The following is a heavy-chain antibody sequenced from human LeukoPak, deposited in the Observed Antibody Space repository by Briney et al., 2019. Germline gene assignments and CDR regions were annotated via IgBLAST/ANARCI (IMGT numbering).Heavy chain of an antibody. CDR1: GGTFSSYA. V-gene: IGHV1-69*13. Sequence: GASVKVSCKASGGTFSSYAISWVRQAPGQGLEWMGGIIPIFGTANYAQKFQGRVTITADESTSTAYMELSSLRSEDTAVYYCARASITIFGVATSEDAFDIWGQGTMVTVSS. CDR3: ARASITIFGVATSEDAFDI. J-gene: IGHJ3*02. D-gene: IGHD3-3*01. CDR2: IIPIFGTA.